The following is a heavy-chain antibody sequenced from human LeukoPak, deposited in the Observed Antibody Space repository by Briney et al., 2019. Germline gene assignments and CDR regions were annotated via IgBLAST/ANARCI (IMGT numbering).Heavy chain of an antibody. D-gene: IGHD3-3*01. CDR2: IYHSGST. J-gene: IGHJ3*02. Sequence: SETLSLTCAVSGGSISSSNWWSWVRQPPGKGLEWIGEIYHSGSTNYNPSPKSRVTISVDKSKNQFSLKLSSVTAADTAVYYCASYPRSRDLLVPHAFDIWGQGTMVTVSS. CDR1: GGSISSSNW. V-gene: IGHV4-4*02. CDR3: ASYPRSRDLLVPHAFDI.